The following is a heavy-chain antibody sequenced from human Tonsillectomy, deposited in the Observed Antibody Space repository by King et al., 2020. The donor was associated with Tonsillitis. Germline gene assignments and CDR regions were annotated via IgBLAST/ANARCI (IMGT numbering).Heavy chain of an antibody. V-gene: IGHV3-7*03. Sequence: VQLVESGGGLVQPGGSLRLSCAASGFTFSSYWMSWVRQAPGKGLEWVANIKQDGSEKYYVDSVKGRFTISRDNTKNSLYLQMNSLRAEDTAVYYWAREQGSSGWFVVIDYWGQGNLVTVSS. J-gene: IGHJ4*02. CDR2: IKQDGSEK. CDR1: GFTFSSYW. D-gene: IGHD6-19*01. CDR3: AREQGSSGWFVVIDY.